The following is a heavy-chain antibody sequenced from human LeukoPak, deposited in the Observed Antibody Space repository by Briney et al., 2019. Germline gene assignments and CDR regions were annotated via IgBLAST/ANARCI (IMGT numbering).Heavy chain of an antibody. CDR3: AKDLRDYYYYYGMDV. CDR2: ISYDGSNK. J-gene: IGHJ6*04. CDR1: GFTFSSYA. V-gene: IGHV3-30*04. Sequence: GRSLRLSCAASGFTFSSYAMHWVRQAPGKGLEWVAVISYDGSNKYYADSVKGRFTISRDNSKNTLYLQMNSLRAEDAAVYYCAKDLRDYYYYYGMDVWSKGTTVTVSS.